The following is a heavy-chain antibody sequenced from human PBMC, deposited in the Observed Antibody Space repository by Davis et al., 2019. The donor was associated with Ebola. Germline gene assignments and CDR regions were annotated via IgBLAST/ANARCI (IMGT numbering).Heavy chain of an antibody. Sequence: ASVKVSCKASGYTFNNYYLHWVRQAPGQGLEWMGIINPRGGSSSYAQKFQDRVIMTRDTSTSTVFMDLSTLRSEDTAVYYCARASVMIQGVFESWGQGTLVTVSS. CDR1: GYTFNNYY. CDR2: INPRGGSS. D-gene: IGHD3-10*01. V-gene: IGHV1-46*02. J-gene: IGHJ4*02. CDR3: ARASVMIQGVFES.